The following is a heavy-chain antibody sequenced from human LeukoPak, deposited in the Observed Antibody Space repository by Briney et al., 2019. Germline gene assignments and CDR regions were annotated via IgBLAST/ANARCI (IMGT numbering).Heavy chain of an antibody. V-gene: IGHV4-4*07. Sequence: SETLSLTCSISGGSFTTHFWSWVRQPAGKGLEWIGRIYPSGNTNYNRSLKSRVTISVDTSKNQFSLKLSSVTAADTAVYYCARVYYSSSYDYWYFDLWGRGTLVTVSS. CDR2: IYPSGNT. CDR1: GGSFTTHF. D-gene: IGHD6-13*01. CDR3: ARVYYSSSYDYWYFDL. J-gene: IGHJ2*01.